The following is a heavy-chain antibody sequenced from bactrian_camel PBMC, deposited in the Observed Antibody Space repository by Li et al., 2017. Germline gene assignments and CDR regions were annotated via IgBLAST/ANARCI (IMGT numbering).Heavy chain of an antibody. J-gene: IGHJ4*01. CDR1: AEDYNTVC. Sequence: HVQLVESGGGLVQAGGSLRLSCVASAEDYNTVCMAWFRQAPGKEREGVATFIRPGSTSYADSVKGRFTISQDSDMKTLYLQMNDLNPEDTAMYYCATRSYGWGICLSGGQVSQYQYWGQGTQVTVS. CDR2: FIRPGST. CDR3: ATRSYGWGICLSGGQVSQYQY. V-gene: IGHV3S53*01. D-gene: IGHD3*01.